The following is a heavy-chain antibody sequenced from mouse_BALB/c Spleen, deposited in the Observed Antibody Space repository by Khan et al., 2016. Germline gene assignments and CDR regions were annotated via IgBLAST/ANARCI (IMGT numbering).Heavy chain of an antibody. J-gene: IGHJ3*01. Sequence: EVQLQESGPGLVKPSQSLSLTCTVTGYSITSDYAWNWIRQFPGNKLEWMGYISYSGSTSYNPSLKSRISITRDTSKNQFFLQLNSVTTEDTAQYYCARNGNRYERTWFAYWGQGTLVTVSA. D-gene: IGHD2-14*01. V-gene: IGHV3-2*02. CDR3: ARNGNRYERTWFAY. CDR1: GYSITSDYA. CDR2: ISYSGST.